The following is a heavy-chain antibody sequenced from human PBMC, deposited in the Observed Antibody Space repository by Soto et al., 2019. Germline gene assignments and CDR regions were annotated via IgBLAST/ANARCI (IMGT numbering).Heavy chain of an antibody. J-gene: IGHJ5*02. CDR2: IYHTGTT. CDR3: ARDSSSSGYNWFDP. D-gene: IGHD6-6*01. Sequence: SETLSLTCVVSGDSISRGYYWAWIRQPPGKGLEWVASIYHTGTTYYNPSFTSRVTISVDTSKNQFSLKLSSVTAADTAVYYCARDSSSSGYNWFDPWGQGTLVTVSS. V-gene: IGHV4-38-2*01. CDR1: GDSISRGYY.